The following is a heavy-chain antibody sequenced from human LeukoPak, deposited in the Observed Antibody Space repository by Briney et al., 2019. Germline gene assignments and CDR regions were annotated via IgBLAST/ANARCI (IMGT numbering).Heavy chain of an antibody. J-gene: IGHJ4*02. CDR3: ASLYYGGNNFDY. Sequence: GGSLRLSCAASGFTFSSYVMHWVRQAPGKGLEWVAIISYDGSNEYYADSVKGRFTISRDNSKNTLYLQMNSLRAEDTAVYYCASLYYGGNNFDYWGQGTLVTVSS. D-gene: IGHD4-23*01. CDR2: ISYDGSNE. V-gene: IGHV3-30*14. CDR1: GFTFSSYV.